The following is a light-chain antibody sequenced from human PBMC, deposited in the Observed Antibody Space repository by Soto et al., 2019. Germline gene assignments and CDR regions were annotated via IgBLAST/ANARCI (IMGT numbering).Light chain of an antibody. V-gene: IGLV7-46*01. CDR3: LLSYGGAYV. Sequence: QAVVTQEPSLTVSPGGTVTLTCSSSTGDVTSSHYPYWFQQKPGQAPKPLIYDTSNTHSWAPARFSGSLLGGKAALTLSGAQPEDYADYYCLLSYGGAYVFGTGTKLTVL. CDR1: TGDVTSSHY. CDR2: DTS. J-gene: IGLJ1*01.